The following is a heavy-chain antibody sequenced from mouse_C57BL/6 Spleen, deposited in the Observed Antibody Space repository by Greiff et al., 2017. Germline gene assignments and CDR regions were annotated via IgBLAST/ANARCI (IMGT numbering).Heavy chain of an antibody. D-gene: IGHD1-1*01. CDR1: GFTFSDYG. CDR3: ARRAYYGSSSFYAMDY. J-gene: IGHJ4*01. V-gene: IGHV5-17*01. Sequence: EVQLVESGGGLVKPGGSLKLSCAASGFTFSDYGMHWVRQAPEKGLEWVAYISSGSSTIYYADTVKGRFTISRDNAKNTLFLQMTSLRSEDTAMYYCARRAYYGSSSFYAMDYWGQGTSVTVSS. CDR2: ISSGSSTI.